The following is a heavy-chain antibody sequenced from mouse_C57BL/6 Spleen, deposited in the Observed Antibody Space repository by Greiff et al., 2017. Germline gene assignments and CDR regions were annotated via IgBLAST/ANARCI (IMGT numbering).Heavy chain of an antibody. CDR1: GYSITSGYY. V-gene: IGHV3-6*01. D-gene: IGHD2-1*01. Sequence: EVKLQESGPGLVKPSQSLSLPCSVTGYSITSGYYWNWIRQFPGNKLEWMGYISYDGSNNYNPSLKNRGSITRDTAKNQFFLKLNSVTTEDTATYYCARATHGNGFYYYAMDYWGQGTSVTVSS. CDR3: ARATHGNGFYYYAMDY. CDR2: ISYDGSN. J-gene: IGHJ4*01.